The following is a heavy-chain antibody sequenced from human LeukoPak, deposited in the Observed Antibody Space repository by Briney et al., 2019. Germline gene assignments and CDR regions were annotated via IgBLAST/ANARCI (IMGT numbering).Heavy chain of an antibody. CDR2: IYYSGST. J-gene: IGHJ4*02. CDR1: GGSISSYY. Sequence: SETLSLTCTVSGGSISSYYWSWIRQPPGKGLEWIGYIYYSGSTNYNPSLKSRVTISVDTSKNQFSLKLSSVTAADTAVYYCARDSGYSRFFDYWGQGTLVTVSS. D-gene: IGHD5-12*01. V-gene: IGHV4-59*01. CDR3: ARDSGYSRFFDY.